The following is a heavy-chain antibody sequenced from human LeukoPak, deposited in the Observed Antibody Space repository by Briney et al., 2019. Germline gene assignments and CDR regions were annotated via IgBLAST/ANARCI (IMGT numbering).Heavy chain of an antibody. D-gene: IGHD3-22*01. CDR3: AKDRRDYYDSSMPWYFDY. Sequence: AYTYYADSVKGRFTISRDNSKNTLYLQMNSLRVEDTAVYYCAKDRRDYYDSSMPWYFDYWGQGTLVTVSS. CDR2: AYT. J-gene: IGHJ4*02. V-gene: IGHV3-23*01.